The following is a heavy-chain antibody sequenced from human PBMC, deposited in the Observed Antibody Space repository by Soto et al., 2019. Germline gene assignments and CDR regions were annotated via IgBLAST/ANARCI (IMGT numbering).Heavy chain of an antibody. CDR3: ARAKGPSGYDLYGIGGMDV. J-gene: IGHJ6*02. CDR2: ISSSSSYI. D-gene: IGHD3-22*01. Sequence: PGGSLRLSCAASGFTFSSYSMNWVRQAPGKGLEWVSSISSSSSYIYYADSVKGRFTISRDNAKNSLYLQMNSLRAEDTAVYYCARAKGPSGYDLYGIGGMDVWGQGTTVTVSS. V-gene: IGHV3-21*01. CDR1: GFTFSSYS.